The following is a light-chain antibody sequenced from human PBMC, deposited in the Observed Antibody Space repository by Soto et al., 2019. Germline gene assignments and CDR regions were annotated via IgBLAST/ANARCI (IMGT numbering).Light chain of an antibody. J-gene: IGKJ5*01. CDR3: QQYNNWPIT. V-gene: IGKV3-15*01. Sequence: EIVMTQSPATLSVSPGETATLSCRASQSVSSKLAWYQQKPGQAPRLLIYGASTRATGIPARFTGSGSGTEFTLTISSLQSEDFAVYYCQQYNNWPITFGPGTRLEIK. CDR2: GAS. CDR1: QSVSSK.